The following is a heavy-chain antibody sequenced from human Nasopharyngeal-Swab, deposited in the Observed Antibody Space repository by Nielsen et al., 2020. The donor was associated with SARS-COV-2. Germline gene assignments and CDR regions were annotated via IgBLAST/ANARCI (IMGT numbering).Heavy chain of an antibody. J-gene: IGHJ6*02. CDR1: GYTLTELS. V-gene: IGHV1-24*01. D-gene: IGHD6-19*01. Sequence: ASVKVSCKVSGYTLTELSMHWVRQAPGKGLEWMGGFDPEDGETIYAQKFQGRVTMTEDTSTDTAYMEPSSLRSEDTAVYYCATEPIPGIAVAGTHYYYYYGMDVWGQGTTVTVSS. CDR3: ATEPIPGIAVAGTHYYYYYGMDV. CDR2: FDPEDGET.